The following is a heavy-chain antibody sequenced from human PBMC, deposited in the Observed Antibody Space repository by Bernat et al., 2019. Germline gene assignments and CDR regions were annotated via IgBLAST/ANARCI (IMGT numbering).Heavy chain of an antibody. J-gene: IGHJ4*02. V-gene: IGHV3-53*01. CDR3: ARDRSVDGDYGCDY. CDR2: IYSGGST. CDR1: GFTVSSNY. Sequence: VQLVESGGGLIQPGGSLRLSCAASGFTVSSNYMSWVRQAPGKGLEWVSVIYSGGSTYYADSVKGRFTISRDNSKNTLYLQMNSLRAEDTAVYYCARDRSVDGDYGCDYWGQGTLVTVSS. D-gene: IGHD4-17*01.